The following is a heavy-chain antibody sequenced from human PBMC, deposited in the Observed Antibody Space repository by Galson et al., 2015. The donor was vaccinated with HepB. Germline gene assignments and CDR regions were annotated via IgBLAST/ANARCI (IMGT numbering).Heavy chain of an antibody. Sequence: ETLSLTCTVSSGSITSSSYYWAWIRQPPGKGLEWIANIYYTGKTFYNPSLKSRLTISVDTSKSQFSLKLSSVTAADTAMYYCARRRRNDFESWFDPWGQGTQVTVSS. D-gene: IGHD3-3*01. CDR1: SGSITSSSYY. CDR2: IYYTGKT. CDR3: ARRRRNDFESWFDP. V-gene: IGHV4-39*01. J-gene: IGHJ5*02.